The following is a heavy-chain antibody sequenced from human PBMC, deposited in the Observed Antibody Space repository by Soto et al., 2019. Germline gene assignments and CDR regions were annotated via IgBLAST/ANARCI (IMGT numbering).Heavy chain of an antibody. CDR1: GYSFIKNA. CDR3: SRLEAGVKLDY. V-gene: IGHV1-3*01. J-gene: IGHJ4*02. CDR2: INVGTDKT. Sequence: ASVKVSCKTSGYSFIKNAIHWVRQAPGQRPEWMGWINVGTDKTQYSEKFQGRVTITTDTSASTAYMELTSLGSEDTAVYYCSRLEAGVKLDYWGQGTPVTVSS.